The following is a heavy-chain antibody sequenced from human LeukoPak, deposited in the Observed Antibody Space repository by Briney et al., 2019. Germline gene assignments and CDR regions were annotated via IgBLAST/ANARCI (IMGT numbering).Heavy chain of an antibody. CDR3: ARVDWLANYYYYMDV. D-gene: IGHD2-21*01. J-gene: IGHJ6*03. CDR2: ICHSGST. CDR1: GYSISTGYY. Sequence: PSETLSLTCTVSGYSISTGYYWGWIRQPPGKGLEWIGSICHSGSTYSNPSLKSRVTISVDTSKNQFSLNLSSVTAADTAVYYCARVDWLANYYYYMDVWGKGTTVTVSS. V-gene: IGHV4-38-2*02.